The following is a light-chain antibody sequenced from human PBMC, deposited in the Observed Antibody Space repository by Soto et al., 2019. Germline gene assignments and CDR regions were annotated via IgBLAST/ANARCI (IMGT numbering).Light chain of an antibody. Sequence: EIVLTQSPGTLSLSPGERATLSCRASQSINNKYLAWYQQEPGQTPRLLIHGVSIRASGIPDRFSGSGSGTDFTLTISRLEPEDLAVYYCQLYSGSPWTFGQGTKVEI. V-gene: IGKV3-20*01. CDR2: GVS. CDR3: QLYSGSPWT. J-gene: IGKJ1*01. CDR1: QSINNKY.